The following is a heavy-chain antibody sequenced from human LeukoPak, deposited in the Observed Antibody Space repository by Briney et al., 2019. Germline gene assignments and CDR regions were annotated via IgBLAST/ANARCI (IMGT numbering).Heavy chain of an antibody. J-gene: IGHJ4*02. D-gene: IGHD4-11*01. CDR2: IWYDGSNK. Sequence: PGRSLRLSCAASGFTFSSYGMHWVRQAPGKGLEWVAVIWYDGSNKYYADSVKGRFTISRDNSKNTLYLQMNSLKTEDTAVYFCARSSNWYYFDFWGQGTLVTVSS. CDR3: ARSSNWYYFDF. V-gene: IGHV3-33*01. CDR1: GFTFSSYG.